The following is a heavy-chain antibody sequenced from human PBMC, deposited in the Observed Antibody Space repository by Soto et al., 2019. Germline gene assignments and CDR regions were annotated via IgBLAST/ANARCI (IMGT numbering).Heavy chain of an antibody. D-gene: IGHD2-15*01. V-gene: IGHV3-23*01. CDR2: IGSDGGGI. J-gene: IGHJ5*02. CDR1: GFTFRTFA. Sequence: GGSLRLSCAASGFTFRTFAMSWVRQAPGKGLEWVSAIGSDGGGIQHADSVKGRFTISRDNSKNTLYLQMDSLRAEDTAVYYCARYRTPDISRLFDPWG. CDR3: ARYRTPDISRLFDP.